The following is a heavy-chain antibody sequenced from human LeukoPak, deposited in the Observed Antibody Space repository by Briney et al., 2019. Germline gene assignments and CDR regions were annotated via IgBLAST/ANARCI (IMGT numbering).Heavy chain of an antibody. CDR3: ARDRGSGSYYVD. CDR2: TIPIFGTA. D-gene: IGHD3-10*01. CDR1: GGTFSSYA. Sequence: SVKVSCKASGGTFSSYAISWVRQAPGQGLEWMGGTIPIFGTANYAQKFQGRVTITADKPTSTAYMELSSLRFEDTAVYYCARDRGSGSYYVDWGQGTLVTVSS. J-gene: IGHJ4*02. V-gene: IGHV1-69*06.